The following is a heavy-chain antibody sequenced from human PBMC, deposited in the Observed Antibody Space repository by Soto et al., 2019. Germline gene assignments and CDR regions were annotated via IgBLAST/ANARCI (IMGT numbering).Heavy chain of an antibody. Sequence: PGGSLRLSCAASGFTFSSYSMNWVRQAPGKGLEWVSSISSSSSYIYYADSVKGRFTISRDNAKNSLYLQMNSLRAEDTAVYYCARENWNYVGSDAFDIWGQGTMVTVSS. CDR2: ISSSSSYI. CDR1: GFTFSSYS. J-gene: IGHJ3*02. D-gene: IGHD1-7*01. CDR3: ARENWNYVGSDAFDI. V-gene: IGHV3-21*01.